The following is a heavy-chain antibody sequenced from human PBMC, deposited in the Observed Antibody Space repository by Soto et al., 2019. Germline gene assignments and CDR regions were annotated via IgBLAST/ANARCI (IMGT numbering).Heavy chain of an antibody. Sequence: QVQLVQSGAEVQKPGSSVKVSCKASGGTFSSYAISWVRQAPGQGLEWMGGIIPIFGTANYAQKFQGRVTITADESTSTAYMELSSLRSEDTAVYYCARGTEPGYYYGMDVWGQGTTVTVSS. CDR3: ARGTEPGYYYGMDV. CDR1: GGTFSSYA. J-gene: IGHJ6*02. CDR2: IIPIFGTA. D-gene: IGHD3-10*01. V-gene: IGHV1-69*01.